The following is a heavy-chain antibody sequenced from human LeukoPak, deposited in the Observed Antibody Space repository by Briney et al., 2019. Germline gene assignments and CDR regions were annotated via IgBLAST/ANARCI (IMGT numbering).Heavy chain of an antibody. J-gene: IGHJ4*02. CDR1: GESLNSYY. V-gene: IGHV4-34*01. Sequence: SETLSLTCAVYGESLNSYYWSWVHQPPGEGLEWIGEIYESGTTKYNPSLKSRVAISMVPSKQQFSLILSSVTAADTAVYYCARGAWATRLASWGLGTPVIVSS. CDR2: IYESGTT. CDR3: ARGAWATRLAS. D-gene: IGHD2-15*01.